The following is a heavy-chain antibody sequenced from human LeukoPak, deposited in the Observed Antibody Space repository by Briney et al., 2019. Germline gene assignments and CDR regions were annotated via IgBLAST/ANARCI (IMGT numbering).Heavy chain of an antibody. D-gene: IGHD5-18*01. V-gene: IGHV3-20*04. CDR3: ARCSYGYPFDY. Sequence: GGSLRLSCAVSGFTFDDYGMSWVRQAPGKGLEWVSGINWNGGSTGYADSVKGRFTISRDNAKNSLYLQMNSLRAEDTALYYCARCSYGYPFDYWGQGTLVTVSS. CDR2: INWNGGST. CDR1: GFTFDDYG. J-gene: IGHJ4*02.